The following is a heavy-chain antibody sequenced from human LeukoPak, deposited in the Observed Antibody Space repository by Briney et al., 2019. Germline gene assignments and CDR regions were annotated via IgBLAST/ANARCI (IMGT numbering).Heavy chain of an antibody. J-gene: IGHJ4*02. CDR3: ARDPVAAPGTAFDY. D-gene: IGHD6-13*01. CDR1: GVSIDSSSW. CDR2: IYHNGNI. Sequence: SETLSLTCAVSGVSIDSSSWWNWVRQPPGQGLEWIAEIYHNGNINYNPSLKSRVSPSVDKAKRQISLKLASMTAADTAVYYCARDPVAAPGTAFDYWGQGILVTVSA. V-gene: IGHV4-4*02.